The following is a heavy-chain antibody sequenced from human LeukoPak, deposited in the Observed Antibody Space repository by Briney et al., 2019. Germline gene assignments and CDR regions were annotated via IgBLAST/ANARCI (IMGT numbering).Heavy chain of an antibody. CDR2: INPNSGDT. D-gene: IGHD3-22*01. Sequence: ASVKVSCKASGYIFTGYYMHWVRQAPGQGLEWMGWINPNSGDTNYAQKFQGRVTMTRDTSISTAYMELSRLRSDDTAVYYCARDPPYDTSGYYFDYWGQGTLVTVSS. V-gene: IGHV1-2*02. CDR3: ARDPPYDTSGYYFDY. CDR1: GYIFTGYY. J-gene: IGHJ4*02.